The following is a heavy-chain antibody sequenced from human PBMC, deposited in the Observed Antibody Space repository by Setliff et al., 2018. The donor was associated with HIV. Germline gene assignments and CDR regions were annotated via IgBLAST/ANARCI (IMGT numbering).Heavy chain of an antibody. Sequence: KPSETLSLTCTVSGGSVTSGHYYWGWIRQAPGKGLEWIGNILDGRVTFFNPSLRGRVTISVDASKNQVSLKLRSVTAADSAVYHWARPHSGRGGGAYFDPWGQGILVTVSS. CDR3: ARPHSGRGGGAYFDP. CDR2: ILDGRVT. CDR1: GGSVTSGHYY. D-gene: IGHD6-19*01. V-gene: IGHV4-39*01. J-gene: IGHJ5*02.